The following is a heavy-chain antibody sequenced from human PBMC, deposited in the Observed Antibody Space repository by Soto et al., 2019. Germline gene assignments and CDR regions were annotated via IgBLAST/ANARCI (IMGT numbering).Heavy chain of an antibody. J-gene: IGHJ4*02. CDR3: ITDHYYDFWSGYHLEY. D-gene: IGHD3-3*01. Sequence: GSLRLSCSASGFSFSKAWMSWVRLTPGKGLEWVGRIKNKTDGGTTDYHEKVRGRFDISRDDSRSTLYLQMNSLKNEDTAVYYCITDHYYDFWSGYHLEYCVQGTLVXVS. CDR2: IKNKTDGGTT. CDR1: GFSFSKAW. V-gene: IGHV3-15*01.